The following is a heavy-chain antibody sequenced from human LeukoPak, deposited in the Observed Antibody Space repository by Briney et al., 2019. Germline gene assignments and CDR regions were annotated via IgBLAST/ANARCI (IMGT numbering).Heavy chain of an antibody. CDR3: AKDLGYYGSGSYYNQWLFDY. Sequence: GGSLRLSCAASGFTFSSYGMHWVRQAPGKGLEWVAFIRYDGSNKYYADSVKGRFTISRDNSKNTLYLQMYSLRAEDTTVYYCAKDLGYYGSGSYYNQWLFDYWGQGTLVTVSS. CDR2: IRYDGSNK. J-gene: IGHJ4*02. D-gene: IGHD3-10*01. CDR1: GFTFSSYG. V-gene: IGHV3-30*02.